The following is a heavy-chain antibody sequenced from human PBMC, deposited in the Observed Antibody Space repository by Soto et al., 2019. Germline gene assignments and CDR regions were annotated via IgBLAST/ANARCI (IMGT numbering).Heavy chain of an antibody. D-gene: IGHD4-17*01. CDR1: GYTFTSYG. J-gene: IGHJ4*02. V-gene: IGHV1-18*01. CDR3: ARKTTTVNTWGLYY. CDR2: ISAYNGNT. Sequence: QVQLVQSGAEVKKPGASVKVSCKASGYTFTSYGISWVRQAPGQGLEWMGWISAYNGNTNYAQKLQGRVTMTTDTSKSTAYMELKSLRSGDTAVYYCARKTTTVNTWGLYYWGQGTLVTVSS.